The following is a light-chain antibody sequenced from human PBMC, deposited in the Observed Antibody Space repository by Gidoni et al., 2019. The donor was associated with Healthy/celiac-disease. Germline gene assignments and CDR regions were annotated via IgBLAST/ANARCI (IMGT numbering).Light chain of an antibody. V-gene: IGKV1-27*01. CDR2: RAS. Sequence: DIQLTQSPSSLSASVGDRVTITCRVSQGCSSYLTWDRQKPGKGPQRLIYRASNLQSGVPSRFSGRGSGTDLTLTISSLQPEDVATYYGQRTYNAPPLTFGGGTKVEIK. J-gene: IGKJ4*01. CDR3: QRTYNAPPLT. CDR1: QGCSSY.